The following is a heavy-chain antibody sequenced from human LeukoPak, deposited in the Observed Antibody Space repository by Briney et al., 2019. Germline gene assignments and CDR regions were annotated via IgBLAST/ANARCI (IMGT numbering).Heavy chain of an antibody. CDR2: ISSSSSTI. Sequence: PGGSLRLSYAASGFTFSSYTMNWVRQAPGKGLEWVSYISSSSSTIYYADSVKGRFTISRDNAKNSLYLQMNSLRAEDTAVYYCARDQEVVRWDFYYYYMDVWGKGTTVTVSS. D-gene: IGHD2-15*01. V-gene: IGHV3-48*01. CDR1: GFTFSSYT. J-gene: IGHJ6*03. CDR3: ARDQEVVRWDFYYYYMDV.